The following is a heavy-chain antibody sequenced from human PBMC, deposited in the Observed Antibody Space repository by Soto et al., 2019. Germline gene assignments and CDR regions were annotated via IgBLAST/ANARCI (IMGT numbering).Heavy chain of an antibody. V-gene: IGHV3-74*01. J-gene: IGHJ4*02. CDR1: GFTFSSYW. Sequence: RRLSCAASGFTFSSYWMHWVRQAPGKGLVWVSRINNDGTDTIYADFVKGRFTISRDNAKNTVFLEINSLRGDDTAVYYCAKSISGAFDYWGQGTLVTVSS. CDR3: AKSISGAFDY. D-gene: IGHD1-26*01. CDR2: INNDGTDT.